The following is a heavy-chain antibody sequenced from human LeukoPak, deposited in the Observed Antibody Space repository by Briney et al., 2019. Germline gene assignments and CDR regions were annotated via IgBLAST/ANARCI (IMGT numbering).Heavy chain of an antibody. CDR3: ARCPYYYGSGSKTPQYYFDY. V-gene: IGHV1-69*13. D-gene: IGHD3-10*01. CDR1: GGTFSSYA. CDR2: IVPIFGTA. Sequence: SVKVSCKASGGTFSSYAISWVRQAPGQGLEWMGGIVPIFGTANYAQKFQGRVTITADESTSTAYMELSSLRSEDTAVYYCARCPYYYGSGSKTPQYYFDYWGQGTLVTVSS. J-gene: IGHJ4*02.